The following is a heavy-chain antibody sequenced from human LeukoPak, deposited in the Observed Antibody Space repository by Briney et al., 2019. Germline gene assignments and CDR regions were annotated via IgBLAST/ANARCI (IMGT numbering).Heavy chain of an antibody. CDR1: GGSISSYY. V-gene: IGHV4-59*01. J-gene: IGHJ6*02. CDR3: ARRRVAGTRYYGMDV. Sequence: SETLSLTCTVSGGSISSYYWSWIRQPPGKGLEWIGYIYYSGSTNYNPSLKSRVTISVDMSKNQFSLKLSSVTAADTAVYYCARRRVAGTRYYGMDVWGQGTTVTVSS. CDR2: IYYSGST. D-gene: IGHD6-19*01.